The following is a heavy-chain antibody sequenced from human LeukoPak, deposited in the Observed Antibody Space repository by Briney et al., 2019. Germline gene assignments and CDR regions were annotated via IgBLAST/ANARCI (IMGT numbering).Heavy chain of an antibody. Sequence: GGSLRLSCAASGFTFSNDAMAWVRQAPGKGLEWLSSLTANGGSTYYADSVKGRFTISTDNSKNTLYMQMNSLRAEETAVYYCANRPNYCSSSSCLDAWGQGTLVTVSS. V-gene: IGHV3-23*01. D-gene: IGHD2-2*01. CDR3: ANRPNYCSSSSCLDA. J-gene: IGHJ5*02. CDR1: GFTFSNDA. CDR2: LTANGGST.